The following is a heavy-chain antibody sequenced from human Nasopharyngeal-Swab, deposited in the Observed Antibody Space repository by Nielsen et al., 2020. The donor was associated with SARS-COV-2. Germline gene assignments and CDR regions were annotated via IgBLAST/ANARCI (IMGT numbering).Heavy chain of an antibody. D-gene: IGHD3-22*01. CDR1: GFTFSSYW. CDR3: AKLVVTDDAFDI. V-gene: IGHV3-7*03. Sequence: GESLKISCAASGFTFSSYWMSWVRQAPGKGLEWVAHIKQSGSGQYYVDSVKGRFTISRDNAKNSLYLQMNSLRAEDTALYYCAKLVVTDDAFDIWGQGTMVTVSS. CDR2: IKQSGSGQ. J-gene: IGHJ3*02.